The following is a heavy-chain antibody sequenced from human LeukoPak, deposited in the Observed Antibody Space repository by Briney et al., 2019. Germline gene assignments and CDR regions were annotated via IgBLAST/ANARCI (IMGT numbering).Heavy chain of an antibody. CDR2: ISAYNGNT. J-gene: IGHJ4*02. CDR3: ARDKVPLAYGSGSFMDH. Sequence: ASVKVSCKASGYTFTSYGISWVRQAPGQGLEWMGWISAYNGNTNYAQKLQGRVTMTTDTSTSTAYMELRSLRSDDTAVYYCARDKVPLAYGSGSFMDHLGQGTLVTVSS. V-gene: IGHV1-18*01. CDR1: GYTFTSYG. D-gene: IGHD3-10*01.